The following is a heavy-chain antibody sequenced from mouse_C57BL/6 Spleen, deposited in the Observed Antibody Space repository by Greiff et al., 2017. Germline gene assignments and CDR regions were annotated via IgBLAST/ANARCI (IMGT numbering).Heavy chain of an antibody. D-gene: IGHD2-5*01. J-gene: IGHJ3*01. V-gene: IGHV5-9-1*02. Sequence: EVMVVESGEGLVKPGGSLKLSCAASGFTFSSYAMSWVRQTPEKRLEWVAYISSGGDYIYYADTVKGRFTISRDNARNTLYLQMSSLKSEDTAMYFCTRDEEEYSNYAWFAYWGQGTLVTVSA. CDR3: TRDEEEYSNYAWFAY. CDR2: ISSGGDYI. CDR1: GFTFSSYA.